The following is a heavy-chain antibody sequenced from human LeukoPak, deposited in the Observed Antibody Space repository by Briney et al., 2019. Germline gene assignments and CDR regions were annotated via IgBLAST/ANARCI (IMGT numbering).Heavy chain of an antibody. CDR3: ASQSYYYDSSGYYPTYYFDY. CDR1: GFTFSSYW. V-gene: IGHV3-7*01. D-gene: IGHD3-22*01. Sequence: PGGSLRLSCAASGFTFSSYWMSWVRQAPGKGLEWVANIKQDGSEKYYVDSVKGRFTISRDNAKNSLYLQMNSLRAEDTAVYYCASQSYYYDSSGYYPTYYFDYWGQGTLVTVSS. CDR2: IKQDGSEK. J-gene: IGHJ4*02.